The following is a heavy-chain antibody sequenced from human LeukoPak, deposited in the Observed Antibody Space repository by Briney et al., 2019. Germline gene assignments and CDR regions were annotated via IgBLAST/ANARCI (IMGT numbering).Heavy chain of an antibody. V-gene: IGHV4-59*08. J-gene: IGHJ4*02. Sequence: SETLSLTCTVSGGSISSYYWSWIRQPPGKGLEWIGYISYSGSTNYNPSLKSRVTISVDTSKNQFSLKLSSVTAADTAVYYCARHVYDFWSGYHDHWGQGTLVTVSS. D-gene: IGHD3-3*01. CDR1: GGSISSYY. CDR2: ISYSGST. CDR3: ARHVYDFWSGYHDH.